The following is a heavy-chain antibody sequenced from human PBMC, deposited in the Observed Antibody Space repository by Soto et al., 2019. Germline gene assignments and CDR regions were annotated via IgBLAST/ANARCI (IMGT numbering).Heavy chain of an antibody. CDR1: GGTFSSYA. CDR3: AREGEGLFSPGRYNWFDP. V-gene: IGHV1-69*13. J-gene: IGHJ5*02. CDR2: IIPIFGTA. D-gene: IGHD1-26*01. Sequence: GASVKVSCKASGGTFSSYAISWVRQAPGQGLEWMGGIIPIFGTANYAQKFQGRVTITADESTSTAYMELSSLRSEDTAVYYCAREGEGLFSPGRYNWFDPWGQGTLVTVSS.